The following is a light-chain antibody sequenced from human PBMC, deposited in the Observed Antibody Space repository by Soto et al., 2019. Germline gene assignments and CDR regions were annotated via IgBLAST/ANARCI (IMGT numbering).Light chain of an antibody. Sequence: ESVLTHSPGTLSVSPLETVTLXSMASQSISANNLAWHQQNPRQAPRLLIGGGSSTATSIPVRCSGRGSKTDFTLTITRLEPEDFAIYYCQQYSSSRTFGQGTKVDIK. CDR1: QSISANN. J-gene: IGKJ1*01. CDR3: QQYSSSRT. V-gene: IGKV3-20*01. CDR2: GGS.